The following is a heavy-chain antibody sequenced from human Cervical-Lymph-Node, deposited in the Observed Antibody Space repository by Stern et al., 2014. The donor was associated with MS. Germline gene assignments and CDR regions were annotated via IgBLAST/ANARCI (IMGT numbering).Heavy chain of an antibody. V-gene: IGHV1-3*04. J-gene: IGHJ5*02. CDR1: GYTFTTYS. CDR3: ARDPHRGYSYGDAS. Sequence: VQLVQSGAEVRKPGASVKVSCKASGYTFTTYSIHWVRQAPGQRLEWMGWINTGNGNTKFSEKFQGRVTITRDTSASTAYMELSSLRSEDTAMYYCARDPHRGYSYGDASWGQGTLVTVSS. D-gene: IGHD5-18*01. CDR2: INTGNGNT.